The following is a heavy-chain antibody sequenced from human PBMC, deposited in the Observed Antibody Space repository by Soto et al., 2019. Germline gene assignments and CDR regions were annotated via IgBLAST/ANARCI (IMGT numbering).Heavy chain of an antibody. V-gene: IGHV1-18*01. J-gene: IGHJ4*02. CDR1: GYTFTSYG. D-gene: IGHD3-10*01. Sequence: ASVKVSCKASGYTFTSYGISWVRQAPGQGLEWMGWISAYNGNTNYAQKLQGRVTMTTDTSTSTAYMELRSLRSDDTAVYYCARDIPYYCSGSYYYVVYWGQGTLVTVSS. CDR2: ISAYNGNT. CDR3: ARDIPYYCSGSYYYVVY.